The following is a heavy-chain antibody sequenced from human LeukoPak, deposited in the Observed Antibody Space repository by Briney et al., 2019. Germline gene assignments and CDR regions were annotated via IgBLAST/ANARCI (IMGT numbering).Heavy chain of an antibody. J-gene: IGHJ4*02. CDR3: AKAEIFGVVIDS. CDR1: GFTFSSHV. CDR2: LTGGGDTT. D-gene: IGHD3-3*01. Sequence: GGSLRLSCTASGFTFSSHVMSWVRQAPGKGLEWVSSLTGGGDTTYYADSVKGRFTISRDNSKNTLYVQMNSLRAEDTAVYYCAKAEIFGVVIDSWGQGTLVTVSS. V-gene: IGHV3-23*01.